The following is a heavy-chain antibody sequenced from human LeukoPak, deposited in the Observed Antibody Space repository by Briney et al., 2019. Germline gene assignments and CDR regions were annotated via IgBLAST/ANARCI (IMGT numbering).Heavy chain of an antibody. Sequence: GGSLRLSCAASGFTFSSYWMSWVRQAPGKGLEWVANIKQGGSEKYYVDSVKGRFTISRDNAKNSLYLQMNSLRAEDTAVYYCASLYCGGDCYPDYWGQGTLVTVSS. V-gene: IGHV3-7*01. J-gene: IGHJ4*02. CDR1: GFTFSSYW. D-gene: IGHD2-21*02. CDR3: ASLYCGGDCYPDY. CDR2: IKQGGSEK.